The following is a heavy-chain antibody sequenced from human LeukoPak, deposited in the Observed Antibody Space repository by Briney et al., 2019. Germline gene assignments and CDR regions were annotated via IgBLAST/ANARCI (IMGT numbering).Heavy chain of an antibody. D-gene: IGHD3-10*01. J-gene: IGHJ6*02. CDR2: IYYSGST. V-gene: IGHV4-39*07. CDR3: ARLGMFYYGSGGPYYGMDV. CDR1: GGSISSSSYY. Sequence: SETLSLTCTVSGGSISSSSYYWGWIRQPPGKGLEWIGSIYYSGSTYYTPSLQSRVTISVDTSNNEFSLKLSSVTAADTAVYYCARLGMFYYGSGGPYYGMDVWGQGTTVTVS.